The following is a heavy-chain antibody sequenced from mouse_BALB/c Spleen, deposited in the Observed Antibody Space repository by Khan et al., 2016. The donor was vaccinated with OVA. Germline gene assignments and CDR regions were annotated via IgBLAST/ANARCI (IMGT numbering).Heavy chain of an antibody. Sequence: QVQLQQSGAELAKPGASVKLSCKASGYTFINYWILWVKQRPGQGLEWIGYINPSTAYTEYNQNFKEKATLTADKSSSTAYMQLSSLPSEDSAVNYCARRGLRWDFDYWGQGTTLTVSS. CDR3: ARRGLRWDFDY. CDR1: GYTFINYW. D-gene: IGHD1-1*01. J-gene: IGHJ2*01. CDR2: INPSTAYT. V-gene: IGHV1-7*01.